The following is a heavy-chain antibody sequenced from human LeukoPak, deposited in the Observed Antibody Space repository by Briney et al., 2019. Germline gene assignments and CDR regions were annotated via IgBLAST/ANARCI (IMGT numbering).Heavy chain of an antibody. CDR2: INYGGDT. CDR1: GGSFSGYY. Sequence: SETPSLTCAVYGGSFSGYYWTWIRHTPGKGLDWIGEINYGGDTNYNPSLKSRVTISVDTSGNQFSLKMTSVTAADTAVYFCARGDHYDFWSDYYTQTGFFFDRWGQGTLVTVSS. D-gene: IGHD3-3*01. CDR3: ARGDHYDFWSDYYTQTGFFFDR. J-gene: IGHJ4*02. V-gene: IGHV4-34*01.